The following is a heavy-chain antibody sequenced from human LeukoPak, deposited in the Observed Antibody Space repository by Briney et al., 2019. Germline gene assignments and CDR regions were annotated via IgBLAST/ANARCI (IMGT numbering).Heavy chain of an antibody. CDR3: ARRRSSFDY. D-gene: IGHD6-6*01. CDR1: GFTFSSYA. CDR2: ISYDGSNK. Sequence: GGSLRLSCAASGFTFSSYAVHWVRQAPGKGLEWVAVISYDGSNKYYADSVKGRFTISRDNSKNTLYLQMNSLRAEDTAVYYCARRRSSFDYWGQGTLVTVSS. V-gene: IGHV3-30-3*01. J-gene: IGHJ4*02.